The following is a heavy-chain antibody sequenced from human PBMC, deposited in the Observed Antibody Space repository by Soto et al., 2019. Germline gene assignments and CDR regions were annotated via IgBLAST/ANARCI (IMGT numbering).Heavy chain of an antibody. J-gene: IGHJ4*02. Sequence: SVKVSCKASGGTFSSYASSWVRQAPGQGLEWMGGIIPIFGTANYAQKFQGRVTITADESTSTAYMELSSLRSEDTAVYYCARDGGRGYDFFVYLGQGTLVTLCS. V-gene: IGHV1-69*13. D-gene: IGHD5-12*01. CDR2: IIPIFGTA. CDR3: ARDGGRGYDFFVY. CDR1: GGTFSSYA.